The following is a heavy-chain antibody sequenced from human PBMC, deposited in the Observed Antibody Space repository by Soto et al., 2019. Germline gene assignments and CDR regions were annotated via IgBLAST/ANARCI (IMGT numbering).Heavy chain of an antibody. D-gene: IGHD2-15*01. V-gene: IGHV1-8*01. Sequence: QVQLVQSGAEVKKPRASVKVSCKASGYTFTSYDINWVRQATGQGLEWMGWMNPNSGNTGYAQKFQGRVTLIRNTYISTAYMELSSLRSEDTAVYYCAGGFRYCSGGSCYSDAFDIWGQGTMVTVSS. CDR1: GYTFTSYD. CDR3: AGGFRYCSGGSCYSDAFDI. J-gene: IGHJ3*02. CDR2: MNPNSGNT.